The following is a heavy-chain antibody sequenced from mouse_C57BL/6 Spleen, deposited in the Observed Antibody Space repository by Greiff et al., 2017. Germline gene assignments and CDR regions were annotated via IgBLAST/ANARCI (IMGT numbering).Heavy chain of an antibody. CDR1: GYTFTSYW. CDR3: AREDYGLYAMDY. D-gene: IGHD1-1*01. J-gene: IGHJ4*01. Sequence: QVQLQQPGAELVKPGASVKLSCKASGYTFTSYWMHWVKQRPGQGLEWIGMIHPNSCSTNYNEKFKSKATLTVDKSSSTAYMQLSSLTSEDSAVYYCAREDYGLYAMDYWGQGTSVTVSS. CDR2: IHPNSCST. V-gene: IGHV1-64*01.